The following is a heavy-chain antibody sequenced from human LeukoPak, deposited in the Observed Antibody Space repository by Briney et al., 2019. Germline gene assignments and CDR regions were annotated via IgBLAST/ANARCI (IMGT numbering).Heavy chain of an antibody. V-gene: IGHV3-7*01. Sequence: GGSLRLSCAASGFTFSSYWMSWVRQAPGKGLEWVANTKQDGSERYYVDSVKGRFTISRDNAKNSLYLQINSLRAEDTAVYYCAGGYYYDSRGYYPDYWGQGTLVTVSS. CDR3: AGGYYYDSRGYYPDY. J-gene: IGHJ4*02. CDR1: GFTFSSYW. CDR2: TKQDGSER. D-gene: IGHD3-22*01.